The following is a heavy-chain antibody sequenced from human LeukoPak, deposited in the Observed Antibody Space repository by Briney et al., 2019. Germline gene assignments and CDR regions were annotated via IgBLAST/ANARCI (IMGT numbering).Heavy chain of an antibody. D-gene: IGHD3-22*01. CDR2: IIPILGIA. CDR3: ARGTMIVEVEYFQH. V-gene: IGHV1-69*04. CDR1: GYTFTDYG. J-gene: IGHJ1*01. Sequence: SVKVSCKASGYTFTDYGFSWVRQAPGQGLEWMGRIIPILGIANYAQKFQGRVTITADKSTSTAYMELSSLRSEDTAVYYCARGTMIVEVEYFQHWGQGTLVTVSS.